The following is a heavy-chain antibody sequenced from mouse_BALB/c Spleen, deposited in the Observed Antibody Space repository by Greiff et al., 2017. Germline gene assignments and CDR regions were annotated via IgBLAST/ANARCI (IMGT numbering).Heavy chain of an antibody. D-gene: IGHD2-4*01. Sequence: VQVVESGPGLVAPSQSLSITCTVSGFSLTSYGVHWVRQPPGKGLEWLGVIWAGGSTNYNSALMSRLSISKDNSKSQVFLKMNSLQTDDTAMYYCARPDYDGAWFAYWGQGTLVTVSA. CDR3: ARPDYDGAWFAY. J-gene: IGHJ3*01. CDR2: IWAGGST. CDR1: GFSLTSYG. V-gene: IGHV2-9*02.